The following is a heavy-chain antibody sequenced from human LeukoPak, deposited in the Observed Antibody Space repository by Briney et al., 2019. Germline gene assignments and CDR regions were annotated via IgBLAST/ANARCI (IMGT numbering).Heavy chain of an antibody. CDR2: INPNSGGT. D-gene: IGHD2-2*01. Sequence: ASVKVSCKASGYTFTGYYMHWVRQAPGQGLEWMGWINPNSGGTNYAQKFQGRVTMTRDTSISTAYMELSRLRSDDTAVYYCARDCSSTSCYFSTDYWGQGTLVTVSS. V-gene: IGHV1-2*02. CDR1: GYTFTGYY. J-gene: IGHJ4*02. CDR3: ARDCSSTSCYFSTDY.